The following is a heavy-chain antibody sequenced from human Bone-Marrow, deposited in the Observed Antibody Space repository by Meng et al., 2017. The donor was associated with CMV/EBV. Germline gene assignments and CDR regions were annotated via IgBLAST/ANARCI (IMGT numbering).Heavy chain of an antibody. V-gene: IGHV1-2*02. J-gene: IGHJ4*02. CDR3: ARLGDD. Sequence: ASVKVSCKASGYTFTSYGISWARQAPGQGLEWMGWINPNNGGTNYAQKFQGRVTMTRDTSISTAYMELSSLRSEDTAVYYCARLGDDWGQGTLVTVSS. CDR1: GYTFTSYG. D-gene: IGHD3-10*01. CDR2: INPNNGGT.